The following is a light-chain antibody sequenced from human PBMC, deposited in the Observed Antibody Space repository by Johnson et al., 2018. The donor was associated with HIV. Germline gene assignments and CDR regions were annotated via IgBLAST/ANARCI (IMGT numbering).Light chain of an antibody. V-gene: IGLV1-51*02. Sequence: QSVLTQPPSVSAAPGQKVTISCSGSSSNIGNKYVSWYQQLPGTAPKLLIYENSKRPSGIPDRFSGSKSGTSATLGITGLQTGDEADYYCGTWDNSLSVYVFGTGTKVTVL. CDR2: ENS. J-gene: IGLJ1*01. CDR3: GTWDNSLSVYV. CDR1: SSNIGNKY.